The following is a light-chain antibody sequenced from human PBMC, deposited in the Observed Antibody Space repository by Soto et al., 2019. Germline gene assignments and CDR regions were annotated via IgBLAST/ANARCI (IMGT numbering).Light chain of an antibody. CDR1: QSISNW. CDR3: QQYNFYPLT. Sequence: EIQMTQSPSTLSASIGDTVTLTCRASQSISNWLAWYQQKPGKAPKFLIYDASSLESGVPSRFGGSGSGTEFTLTISSLQPDDFATYYCQQYNFYPLTFGGGSKVDI. V-gene: IGKV1-5*01. CDR2: DAS. J-gene: IGKJ4*01.